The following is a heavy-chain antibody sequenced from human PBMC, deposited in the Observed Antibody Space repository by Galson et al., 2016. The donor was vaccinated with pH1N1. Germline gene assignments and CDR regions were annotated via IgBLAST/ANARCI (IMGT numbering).Heavy chain of an antibody. D-gene: IGHD2-21*01. Sequence: SLRLSCAASGFTFNNYAMSWVRQAPGKGLEWVSGIEDGGGGTEYADSVKGRFTISRDNSKNTLSLQMNSLRAEDTAVYFCAKADHIWASCFDYWGQGTLVTVSS. CDR3: AKADHIWASCFDY. J-gene: IGHJ4*02. CDR2: IEDGGGGT. CDR1: GFTFNNYA. V-gene: IGHV3-23*01.